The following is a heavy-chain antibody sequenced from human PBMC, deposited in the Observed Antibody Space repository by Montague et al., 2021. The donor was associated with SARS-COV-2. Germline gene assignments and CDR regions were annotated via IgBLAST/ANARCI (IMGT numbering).Heavy chain of an antibody. CDR1: SGSIISSGYY. CDR3: ARGMIRGVTTPFDY. Sequence: SETLSLTCSVSSGSIISSGYYWGWIRQPPGKEPEWIGNIYYSGTTYYNPSPQSRGTISVDTSKNHLSLRLSSVTAADTAVYFCARGMIRGVTTPFDYWGQGSQVTVSS. D-gene: IGHD3-10*01. CDR2: IYYSGTT. V-gene: IGHV4-39*02. J-gene: IGHJ4*02.